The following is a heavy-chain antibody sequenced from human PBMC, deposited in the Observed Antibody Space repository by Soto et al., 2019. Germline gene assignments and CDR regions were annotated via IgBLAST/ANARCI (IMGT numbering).Heavy chain of an antibody. CDR2: ISTYTGNT. CDR1: GYTFTNYD. V-gene: IGHV1-18*01. CDR3: ARGYYYGSGRPTPGGIDV. J-gene: IGHJ6*02. Sequence: ASVKVSCKASGYTFTNYDINWVRQAPGQGLEWMGWISTYTGNTNYAQKLQGRVTMTTDTSTSTAYMELRSLRSDDTAVYYCARGYYYGSGRPTPGGIDVRGQRTTVTGSS. D-gene: IGHD3-10*01.